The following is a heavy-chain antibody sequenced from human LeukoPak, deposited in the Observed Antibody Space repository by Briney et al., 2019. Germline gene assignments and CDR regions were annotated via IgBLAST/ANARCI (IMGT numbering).Heavy chain of an antibody. CDR3: AKDAGLLLRYYYYGMDV. V-gene: IGHV3-30*18. CDR2: KSYDGGNK. J-gene: IGHJ6*04. D-gene: IGHD2-15*01. Sequence: GRSLRLSCAASGFIFSGYGMHWVRQAPGKGLEWVAVKSYDGGNKYYADSVKGRFTISRDNSKNTLYLQMNSLRAEDTAVYYCAKDAGLLLRYYYYGMDVWGKGTTVTVSS. CDR1: GFIFSGYG.